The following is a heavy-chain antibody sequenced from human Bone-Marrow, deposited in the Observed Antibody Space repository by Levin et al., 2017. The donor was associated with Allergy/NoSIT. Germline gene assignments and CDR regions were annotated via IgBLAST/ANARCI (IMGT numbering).Heavy chain of an antibody. CDR2: ISASGGTT. Sequence: SCTASGFIFKNYAMSWVRQAPGKGLEWISVISASGGTTRYADSVKGRFTISRDKSKNTVSLQMTSLRAEDTAIYYCAKVLFDFWSGYPDYFDYWGQGTLVTVSS. CDR3: AKVLFDFWSGYPDYFDY. D-gene: IGHD3-3*01. V-gene: IGHV3-23*01. CDR1: GFIFKNYA. J-gene: IGHJ4*02.